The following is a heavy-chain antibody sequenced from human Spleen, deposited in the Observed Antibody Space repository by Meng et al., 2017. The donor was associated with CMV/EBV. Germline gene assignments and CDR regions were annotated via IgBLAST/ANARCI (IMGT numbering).Heavy chain of an antibody. D-gene: IGHD3-3*01. CDR2: INHSGST. J-gene: IGHJ4*02. Sequence: QGQLQQWGAGLLKPSETLSLTCAVYGGSFSGYYWCWIRQPPGKGLEWIGEINHSGSTNYNPSLKSRVTISVDTSKNQFSLKLSSVTAADTAVYYCARIITIPYYFDYWGQGTLVTVSS. CDR3: ARIITIPYYFDY. V-gene: IGHV4-34*01. CDR1: GGSFSGYY.